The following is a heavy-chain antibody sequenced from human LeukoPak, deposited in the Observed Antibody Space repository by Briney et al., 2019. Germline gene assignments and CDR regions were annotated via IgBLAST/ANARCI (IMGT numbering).Heavy chain of an antibody. CDR1: GFTFSTYA. V-gene: IGHV3-33*01. CDR2: IWYDGNNK. D-gene: IGHD2-2*01. CDR3: ARGSSSVTLLGD. Sequence: GRSLRLSCAASGFTFSTYAMHWVRQAPGKGLEWVAVIWYDGNNKYYADSVKGRFTISRDNSKNTLYLQMNSLRVEDTAVYYCARGSSSVTLLGDWGQGTLVTVSS. J-gene: IGHJ4*02.